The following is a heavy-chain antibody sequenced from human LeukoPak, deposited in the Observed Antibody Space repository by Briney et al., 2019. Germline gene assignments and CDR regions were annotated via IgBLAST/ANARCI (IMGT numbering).Heavy chain of an antibody. V-gene: IGHV3-74*01. J-gene: IGHJ4*02. CDR3: VELTSMVEHY. Sequence: PGGSLRLSCAASGFTFSSYWMHWVRQAPGKGLVWVSRINSDGSRTSYADFVKGRFTISRDNAKNTLYLQMNSLRAEDTAVYYCVELTSMVEHYWGQGTLVSVSS. CDR2: INSDGSRT. CDR1: GFTFSSYW. D-gene: IGHD3-10*01.